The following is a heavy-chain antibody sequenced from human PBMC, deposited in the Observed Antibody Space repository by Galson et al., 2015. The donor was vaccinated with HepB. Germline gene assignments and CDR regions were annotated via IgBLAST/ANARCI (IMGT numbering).Heavy chain of an antibody. J-gene: IGHJ4*02. CDR2: IYSGGST. CDR1: GFTVSSNY. CDR3: ARIGADSGSYRGYYFDY. V-gene: IGHV3-53*01. Sequence: SLRLSCAASGFTVSSNYMSWVRQAPGKGLEWVSVIYSGGSTYYADSVKGRFTISRDNSKNTLYLQMNSLRAEDTAVYYCARIGADSGSYRGYYFDYWGQGTLVTASS. D-gene: IGHD1-26*01.